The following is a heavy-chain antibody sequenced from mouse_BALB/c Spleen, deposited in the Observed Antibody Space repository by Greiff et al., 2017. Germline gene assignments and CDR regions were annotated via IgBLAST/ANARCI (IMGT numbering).Heavy chain of an antibody. D-gene: IGHD1-1*02. Sequence: EVQRVESGGGLVKPGGSLKLSCAASGFAFSSYDMSWVRQTPEKRLEWVAYISSGGGSTYYPDTVKGRFTISRDNAKNTLYLQMSSLKSEDTAMYYCARHGNSAMDYWGQGTSVTVSS. CDR2: ISSGGGST. J-gene: IGHJ4*01. CDR3: ARHGNSAMDY. CDR1: GFAFSSYD. V-gene: IGHV5-12-1*01.